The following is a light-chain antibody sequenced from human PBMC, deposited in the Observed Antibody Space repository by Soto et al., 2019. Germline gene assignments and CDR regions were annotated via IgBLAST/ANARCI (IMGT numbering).Light chain of an antibody. J-gene: IGKJ1*01. V-gene: IGKV4-1*01. CDR1: QSVLYSSNRKNY. Sequence: EIATTQSPDSLAVSLGERATINCKSSQSVLYSSNRKNYLAWYQQKAGQAPKLLIYWASTREAGVPDRFSGSGSGTDFTLTISSLQAEDVAVYYCQQYYTTLWTFGQGTKVEIK. CDR3: QQYYTTLWT. CDR2: WAS.